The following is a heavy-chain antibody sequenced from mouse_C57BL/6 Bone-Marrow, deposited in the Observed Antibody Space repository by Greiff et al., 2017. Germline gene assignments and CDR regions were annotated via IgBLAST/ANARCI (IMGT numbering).Heavy chain of an antibody. CDR3: ASGWLLPWFAY. V-gene: IGHV1-26*01. CDR2: INPNNGGT. J-gene: IGHJ3*01. CDR1: GYTFTDYY. Sequence: VQLQQSGPELVKPGASVKISCKASGYTFTDYYMNWVKQSHGKSLEWIGDINPNNGGTSYNQKFKGKATLTVDKSSSTAYMELRSLTSEDSAVYYCASGWLLPWFAYWGQGTLVTVSA. D-gene: IGHD2-3*01.